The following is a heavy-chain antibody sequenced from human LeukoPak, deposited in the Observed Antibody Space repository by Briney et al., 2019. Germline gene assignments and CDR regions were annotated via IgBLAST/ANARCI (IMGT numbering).Heavy chain of an antibody. D-gene: IGHD6-6*01. CDR2: ISSSSSYI. Sequence: GGSLRLSCAASGFTFSSYSMNWVRQAPGKGLEWVSSISSSSSYIYYADSVKGRFTISRDNAKNSLYLQMNSLRAEDTAVYYCAREFVAARRGYYYGMDVCGQGTTVTVSS. J-gene: IGHJ6*02. V-gene: IGHV3-21*01. CDR3: AREFVAARRGYYYGMDV. CDR1: GFTFSSYS.